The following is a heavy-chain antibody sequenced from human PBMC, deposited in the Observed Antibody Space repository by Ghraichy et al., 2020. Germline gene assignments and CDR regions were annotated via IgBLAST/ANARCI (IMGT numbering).Heavy chain of an antibody. V-gene: IGHV4-59*01. Sequence: SETLSLTCTVSGGSIGNYYWSWIRQFPGKRLEWLGYVYQNGVATYNPSLQSRLTISVDTLKNQFTLEMRSMTAADTAVYYCARNLYDDPVWGQGTLVIVAS. CDR2: VYQNGVA. D-gene: IGHD3-16*01. J-gene: IGHJ4*02. CDR1: GGSIGNYY. CDR3: ARNLYDDPV.